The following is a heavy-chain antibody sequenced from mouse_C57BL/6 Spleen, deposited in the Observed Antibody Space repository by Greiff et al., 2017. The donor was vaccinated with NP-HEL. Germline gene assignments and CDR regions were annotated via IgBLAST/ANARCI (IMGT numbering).Heavy chain of an antibody. D-gene: IGHD2-5*01. J-gene: IGHJ4*01. CDR2: IDPNSGGT. CDR1: GYTFTSYW. Sequence: QVQLQQPGAELVKPGASVKLSCKASGYTFTSYWMHWVKQRPGRGLEWIGRIDPNSGGTKYNEKFKSKATLTGATPSCTSYMQLSSLSSADSAVYYYARGNSNDAMGYWGQGTSVTVSS. CDR3: ARGNSNDAMGY. V-gene: IGHV1-72*01.